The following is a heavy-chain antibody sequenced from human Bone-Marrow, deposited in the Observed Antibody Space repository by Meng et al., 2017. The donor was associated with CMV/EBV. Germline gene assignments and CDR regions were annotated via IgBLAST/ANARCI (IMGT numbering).Heavy chain of an antibody. V-gene: IGHV3-30*02. D-gene: IGHD5-24*01. CDR1: GFTFSSYG. Sequence: LSLTCAASGFTFSSYGMHWVRQAPGKGLEWVAFIRYDGSNKYYADSVKGRFTISRDNAKNSLYLQMNSLRAEDTAVYYCARDREDGYNLEYYGMDVWGQGTTVTVSS. J-gene: IGHJ6*02. CDR2: IRYDGSNK. CDR3: ARDREDGYNLEYYGMDV.